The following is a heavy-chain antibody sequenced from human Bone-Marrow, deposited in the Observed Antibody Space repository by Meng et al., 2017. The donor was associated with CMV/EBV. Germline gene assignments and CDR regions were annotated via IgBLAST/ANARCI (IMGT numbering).Heavy chain of an antibody. Sequence: GSLRFSCAVSGGSISSSNWWSWVRQPPGKGLEWIGEIYHSGSTNYNPSLKSRVTISVDKSKNQFSLKLSSVTAADTAVYYCARGGYQLLFPLYFDYWGQGTLVTVSS. J-gene: IGHJ4*02. CDR3: ARGGYQLLFPLYFDY. CDR2: IYHSGST. D-gene: IGHD2-2*01. V-gene: IGHV4-4*02. CDR1: GGSISSSNW.